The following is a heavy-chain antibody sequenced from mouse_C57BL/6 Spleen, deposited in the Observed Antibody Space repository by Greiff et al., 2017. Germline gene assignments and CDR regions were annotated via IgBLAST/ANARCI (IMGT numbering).Heavy chain of an antibody. J-gene: IGHJ4*01. Sequence: VQLQQPGAELVRPGSSVKLSCKASGYTFTSYWMDWVEQRPGQGLEWIGNIYPSDSETHYNQKFKDKATLTVDKSSSTAYMQLSSLTSEDSAVYYCAREDYSNAMDYWGQGTSVTVSS. CDR1: GYTFTSYW. V-gene: IGHV1-61*01. CDR3: AREDYSNAMDY. CDR2: IYPSDSET. D-gene: IGHD2-5*01.